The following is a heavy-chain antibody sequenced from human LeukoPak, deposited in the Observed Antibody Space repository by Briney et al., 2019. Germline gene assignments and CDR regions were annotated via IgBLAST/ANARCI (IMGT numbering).Heavy chain of an antibody. J-gene: IGHJ4*02. CDR1: GGSISSYY. CDR2: IYYSGST. Sequence: PSETPSLTCTVSGGSISSYYWSWIRQPPGKGLEWIGYIYYSGSTNYNPSLKSRVTISVETSKNQFSLKLSSVTAADTAVYYCARWDDCSGGSCYSHFDYWGQGTLVTVSS. D-gene: IGHD2-15*01. V-gene: IGHV4-59*12. CDR3: ARWDDCSGGSCYSHFDY.